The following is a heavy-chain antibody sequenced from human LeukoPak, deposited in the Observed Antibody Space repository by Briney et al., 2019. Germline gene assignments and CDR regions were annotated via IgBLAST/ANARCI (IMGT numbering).Heavy chain of an antibody. CDR2: ISSNGST. CDR1: GDSISSGDYY. CDR3: ARGPYSYDSSGAFDI. V-gene: IGHV4-61*02. D-gene: IGHD3-22*01. J-gene: IGHJ3*02. Sequence: SESLSLTCTVAGDSISSGDYYWSWILQPAGKGLEWIGRISSNGSTNSNHSLKSRVTISVDTSKNQFSLKLSSVTAADTAVYFCARGPYSYDSSGAFDIWGQGTMVTVSS.